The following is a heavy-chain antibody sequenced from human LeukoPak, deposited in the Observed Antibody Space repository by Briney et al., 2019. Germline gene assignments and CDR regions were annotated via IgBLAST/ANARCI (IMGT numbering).Heavy chain of an antibody. V-gene: IGHV4-39*07. J-gene: IGHJ4*02. CDR1: GDSGINSIYY. CDR2: IDYSGST. CDR3: AREYTLYRSVWFLDY. Sequence: SETLSLTCTVSGDSGINSIYYWGWIRQPPGKGLEWIGSIDYSGSTYYNPSLKSRATISIDTSKNQFSLKLSSVTAADTAVYYCAREYTLYRSVWFLDYWGQGTVVTVSS. D-gene: IGHD6-19*01.